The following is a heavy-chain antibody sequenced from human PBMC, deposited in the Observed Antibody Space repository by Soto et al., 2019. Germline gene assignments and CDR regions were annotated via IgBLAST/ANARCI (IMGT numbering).Heavy chain of an antibody. CDR3: ARALSMAQYYYYMDV. J-gene: IGHJ6*03. V-gene: IGHV1-18*01. Sequence: QVQLGQSGPEVKKPGASVKVSCKASGYTFTTYGISWVRQAPGQGLEWMVWISPYNGDTHYAEKFQGRLTMTTDTPATSAYMELRALSSDDRAVYFCARALSMAQYYYYMDVWGKGTTVTVSS. CDR2: ISPYNGDT. CDR1: GYTFTTYG.